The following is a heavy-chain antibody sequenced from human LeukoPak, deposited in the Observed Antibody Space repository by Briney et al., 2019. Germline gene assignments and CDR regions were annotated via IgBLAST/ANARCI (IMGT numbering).Heavy chain of an antibody. J-gene: IGHJ4*02. CDR1: GGSFSGYY. CDR3: AREGRGSIRY. Sequence: SETLSLTCAVYGGSFSGYYWSWIRQPPGKGLEWIGEINHSGSTNYNPSLKSRVTISVDTSKNQFSLKLSSVTAADTAVYYCAREGRGSIRYCGQGTLVTVSS. CDR2: INHSGST. D-gene: IGHD2-2*02. V-gene: IGHV4-34*01.